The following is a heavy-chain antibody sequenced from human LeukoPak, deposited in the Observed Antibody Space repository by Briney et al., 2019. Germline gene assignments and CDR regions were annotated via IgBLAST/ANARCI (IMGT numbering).Heavy chain of an antibody. V-gene: IGHV3-33*01. D-gene: IGHD5-24*01. CDR2: IWYDGSNR. CDR3: ARDGPKPSPDGYKGYYFDY. J-gene: IGHJ4*02. CDR1: GFTFSSYG. Sequence: GRSLRLSCAASGFTFSSYGMHWVRQAPGKGLEWMAVIWYDGSNRYYADSVKGRFTISRDNSKNTLYLQMNSLRAEDTAVYYCARDGPKPSPDGYKGYYFDYWGQGTLVTVSS.